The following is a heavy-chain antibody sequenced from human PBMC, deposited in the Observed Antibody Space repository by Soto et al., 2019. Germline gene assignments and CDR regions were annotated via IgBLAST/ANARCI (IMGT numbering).Heavy chain of an antibody. CDR3: GRQYSSVEILYYFDY. Sequence: QVQLVESGGGVVQPGRSLRLSCAASGFTFSSYGMHWVRQAPGKGLEWVAVIWYDGSNKYYADSVKGRFTISRDNSKNSLQLQMNSLRAEATAVYYCGRQYSSVEILYYFDYWGQGTLVTVSS. V-gene: IGHV3-33*01. CDR2: IWYDGSNK. J-gene: IGHJ4*02. CDR1: GFTFSSYG. D-gene: IGHD6-25*01.